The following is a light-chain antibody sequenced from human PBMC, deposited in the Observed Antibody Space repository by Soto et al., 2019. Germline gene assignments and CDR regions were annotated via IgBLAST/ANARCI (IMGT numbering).Light chain of an antibody. J-gene: IGLJ1*01. CDR2: EVT. CDR3: GSFTGGITPYV. Sequence: QSALTQPASLSGSPGQSITISCAGTSSDIGGSKYVSWYQQHPGKAPKLIIYEVTYRPSGVSARFSGSKSGNTASLTISGLQADDEADYHCGSFTGGITPYVFGTGTKVTV. CDR1: SSDIGGSKY. V-gene: IGLV2-14*01.